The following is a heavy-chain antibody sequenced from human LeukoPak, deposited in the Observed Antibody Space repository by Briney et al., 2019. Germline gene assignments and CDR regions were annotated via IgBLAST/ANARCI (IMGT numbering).Heavy chain of an antibody. V-gene: IGHV1-2*06. CDR1: GYTFTGYY. J-gene: IGHJ4*02. CDR3: ARENTLDN. Sequence: GAPVKVSCKASGYTFTGYYMHWVRQAPGQGLEWMGRINPNSGDTKYAQMFQGRVTMARDTSITTAYMELSSLRSDDTAMYFCARENTLDNWGQGTLVTVSS. CDR2: INPNSGDT.